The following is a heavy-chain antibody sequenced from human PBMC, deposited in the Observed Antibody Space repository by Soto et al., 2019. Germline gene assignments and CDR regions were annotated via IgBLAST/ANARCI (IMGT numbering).Heavy chain of an antibody. J-gene: IGHJ3*02. CDR2: IYYSGST. Sequence: SETLSLTCTVSGGSISSSSYYWGWVRQPPGKGLEWIGNIYYSGSTYYIPSLKSRVTISLDSSKNQFSLKLTSVTAADTTVYYCAKEPLEEWELPSADAFDIWGQGTMVTVSS. CDR3: AKEPLEEWELPSADAFDI. CDR1: GGSISSSSYY. V-gene: IGHV4-39*02. D-gene: IGHD1-26*01.